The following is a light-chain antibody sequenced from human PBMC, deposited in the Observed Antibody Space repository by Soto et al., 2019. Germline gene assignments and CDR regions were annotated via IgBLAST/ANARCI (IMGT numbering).Light chain of an antibody. CDR2: EDD. J-gene: IGLJ2*01. CDR1: SGSIARNY. Sequence: NFMLTQPHSVSESPGQTVTISCTRSSGSIARNYVQWYQQRPGSAPTTVIYEDDQRPSGVPDRFSGSLDSSSNSASLTISGLKTEDEADYYCQSYDSSNLIFGGGTKVTVL. CDR3: QSYDSSNLI. V-gene: IGLV6-57*03.